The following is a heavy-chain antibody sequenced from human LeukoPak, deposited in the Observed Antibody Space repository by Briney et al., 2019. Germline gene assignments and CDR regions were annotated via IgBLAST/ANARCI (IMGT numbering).Heavy chain of an antibody. CDR2: IYYSGST. CDR1: GGSISSGGNY. CDR3: ARVTMIRGVYSDY. V-gene: IGHV4-31*03. D-gene: IGHD3-10*01. Sequence: SRTLSLTCTVSGGSISSGGNYWSWIRQHPGKGLEWIGHIYYSGSTYYNPSLKSRATISVDTSKNQFSLNLSSVTAADTAVYYCARVTMIRGVYSDYWGQGRLVTVSS. J-gene: IGHJ4*02.